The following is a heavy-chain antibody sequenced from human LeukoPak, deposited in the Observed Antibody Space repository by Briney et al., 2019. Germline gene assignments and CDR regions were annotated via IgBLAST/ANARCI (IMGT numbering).Heavy chain of an antibody. J-gene: IGHJ4*02. V-gene: IGHV4-34*01. Sequence: TPSETLSLTCAVYGGSFSGYYWSWIRQPPGKGLEWIGEINHSGSTNYNPSLKSRVTISVDTSKNQFSLKLSSVTAADTAVYYCARALRYSGSYSYWGQGTLVTVSS. CDR2: INHSGST. CDR1: GGSFSGYY. CDR3: ARALRYSGSYSY. D-gene: IGHD1-26*01.